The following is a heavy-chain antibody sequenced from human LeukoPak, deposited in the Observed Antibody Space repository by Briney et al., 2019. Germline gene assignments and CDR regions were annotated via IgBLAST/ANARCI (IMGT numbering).Heavy chain of an antibody. CDR1: GYRFTSYW. CDR2: IYPGDSDT. D-gene: IGHD3-22*01. CDR3: AAYYYDSSGYYLQYFDY. J-gene: IGHJ4*02. Sequence: GESLKISCKGSGYRFTSYWIGWVRQMPGKGLEWMGFIYPGDSDTRYSPSFQGQVTISADKSISTAYLQWSSLKASDTAMYYCAAYYYDSSGYYLQYFDYWGQGTLVTVSS. V-gene: IGHV5-51*01.